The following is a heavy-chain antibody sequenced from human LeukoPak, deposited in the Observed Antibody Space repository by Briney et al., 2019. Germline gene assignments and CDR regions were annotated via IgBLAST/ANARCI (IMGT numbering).Heavy chain of an antibody. D-gene: IGHD2-15*01. CDR3: AKGGIVVVVAAYYPFDY. CDR1: GFTFSSYG. Sequence: PGGSLRLSCAASGFTFSSYGMSWVRQAPGKGLEWVSVISGSGGSTYYADSVKGRFTISRDNSKNTLYLQMNGLRAEDTAVYYCAKGGIVVVVAAYYPFDYWGPGTLVTVSS. CDR2: ISGSGGST. J-gene: IGHJ4*02. V-gene: IGHV3-23*01.